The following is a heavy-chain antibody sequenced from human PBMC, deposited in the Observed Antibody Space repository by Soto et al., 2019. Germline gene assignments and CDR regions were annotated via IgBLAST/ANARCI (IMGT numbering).Heavy chain of an antibody. Sequence: GGSLRLSCAASGFAFSSYTMNWVRQAPGKGLEWVSSISGSDNNIYYADSMKGRLTISRDNYKNSMYLQMNSLRAEETAVYYCARIVATIYYYYYGMDVWGQGTTVTVSS. CDR1: GFAFSSYT. D-gene: IGHD5-12*01. V-gene: IGHV3-21*01. J-gene: IGHJ6*02. CDR2: ISGSDNNI. CDR3: ARIVATIYYYYYGMDV.